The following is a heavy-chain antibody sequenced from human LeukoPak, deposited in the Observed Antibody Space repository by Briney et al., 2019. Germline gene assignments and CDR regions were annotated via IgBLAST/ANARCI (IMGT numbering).Heavy chain of an antibody. Sequence: QTGGSLRLSCAASGFTFSSYGMHWVRQAPGKGLEWVAFIRYDGSNKYYADSVKGRFTVSRDNAKNLLYLQMNSLRAEDTALYYCARGASYWGQGTLVTVSS. D-gene: IGHD3-16*01. CDR3: ARGASY. J-gene: IGHJ4*02. V-gene: IGHV3-30*02. CDR1: GFTFSSYG. CDR2: IRYDGSNK.